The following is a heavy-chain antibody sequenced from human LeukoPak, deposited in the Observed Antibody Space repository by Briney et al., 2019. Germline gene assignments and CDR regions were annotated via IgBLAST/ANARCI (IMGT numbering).Heavy chain of an antibody. CDR1: GFTFSNAW. V-gene: IGHV3-15*01. Sequence: PGGSLRLSCAASGFTFSNAWMSWVRQAPGKGLEWVGRIKSKADGGTTDYAAPVKGRFTISRDDSKNTLYLQMNSLKTEDTAVYYCTTDRTDIVDRSWFDPWGQGTLVTVSS. D-gene: IGHD5-12*01. J-gene: IGHJ5*02. CDR2: IKSKADGGTT. CDR3: TTDRTDIVDRSWFDP.